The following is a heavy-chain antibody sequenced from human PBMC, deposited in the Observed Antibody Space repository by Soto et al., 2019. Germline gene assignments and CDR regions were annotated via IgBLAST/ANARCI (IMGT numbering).Heavy chain of an antibody. CDR3: ARGPATTLLRTYYYYGMDV. Sequence: GASVKVSCKASGYTFTSYAMHWVRQAPGQRLEWMGWINAGNGNTKYSQKFQGRVTITRDTSASTAYMELSSLRSEDTAVYYCARGPATTLLRTYYYYGMDVWGQGTTVTVSS. V-gene: IGHV1-3*01. CDR1: GYTFTSYA. J-gene: IGHJ6*02. D-gene: IGHD3-22*01. CDR2: INAGNGNT.